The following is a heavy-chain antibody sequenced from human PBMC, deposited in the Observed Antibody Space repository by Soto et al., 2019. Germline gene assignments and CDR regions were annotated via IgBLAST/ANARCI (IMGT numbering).Heavy chain of an antibody. D-gene: IGHD4-17*01. CDR2: ILYDGSNK. J-gene: IGHJ4*02. CDR1: GFTFSSYG. V-gene: IGHV3-30*18. CDR3: AKTKGVTMTRYYFDY. Sequence: QVQLVESGGGVVQPGRSLRLSCAASGFTFSSYGMHWVRQAPGKGLEWVAVILYDGSNKYYADSVKGRFTISRDNSKITLYLQMNSLRAEDTAVYYCAKTKGVTMTRYYFDYWGQGALVTVSS.